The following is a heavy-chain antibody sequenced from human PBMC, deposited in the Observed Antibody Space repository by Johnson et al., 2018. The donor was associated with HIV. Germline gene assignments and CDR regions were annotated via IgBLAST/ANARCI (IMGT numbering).Heavy chain of an antibody. J-gene: IGHJ3*02. D-gene: IGHD6-13*01. Sequence: QVQLVESGGGVVQPGRSLRLSCVASRFTFSSYGMHWVRQAPGTGLEWVAVISYDGANKYYADSVKGRFTISRDNSKNTLYLQMNSLRPEDTAVYYCAKHNGLDSSWPFDAFDIWGQGTMVTVSS. CDR1: RFTFSSYG. CDR2: ISYDGANK. V-gene: IGHV3-30*18. CDR3: AKHNGLDSSWPFDAFDI.